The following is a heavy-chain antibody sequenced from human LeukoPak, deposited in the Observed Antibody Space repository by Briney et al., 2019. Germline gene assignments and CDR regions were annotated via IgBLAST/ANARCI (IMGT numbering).Heavy chain of an antibody. CDR3: ARSDDESYSSGWYWFDP. V-gene: IGHV3-30-3*01. J-gene: IGHJ5*02. CDR1: GFTFSSYA. D-gene: IGHD6-19*01. CDR2: ISYDGSNK. Sequence: GRSLRLSCAASGFTFSSYAMHWVRQAPGKGLEWVAVISYDGSNKYYADSVKGRFTTSRDNSKNTLYLQMNSLRAEDTAVYYCARSDDESYSSGWYWFDPWGQGTLVTVSS.